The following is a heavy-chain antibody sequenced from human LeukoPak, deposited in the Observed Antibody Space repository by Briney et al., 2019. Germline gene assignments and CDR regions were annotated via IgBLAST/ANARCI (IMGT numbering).Heavy chain of an antibody. Sequence: PGGSLRLSCAASRFTFSSYDVNWVRQALGKGLEWVSYISSSGRTIYYADSVEGRFTISRDNAKNSLYLQMNSLRAEDTAVYYCAREGDFWSGPSGYFDNWGQGTLVTVSS. J-gene: IGHJ4*02. V-gene: IGHV3-48*03. CDR2: ISSSGRTI. CDR1: RFTFSSYD. CDR3: AREGDFWSGPSGYFDN. D-gene: IGHD3-3*01.